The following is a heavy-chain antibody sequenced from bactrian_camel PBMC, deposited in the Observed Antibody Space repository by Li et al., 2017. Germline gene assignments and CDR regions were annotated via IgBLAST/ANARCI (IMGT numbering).Heavy chain of an antibody. D-gene: IGHD1*01. V-gene: IGHV3S56*01. Sequence: QVQLVESGGGLVQAGGSLKLSCVVSRYTYSRYSMGWFRQAPGKEREGVAAIGSDGIIAYADSVKGRFTISQNTAKNTVFLQMNSLKPEDTAMYYCAADARSCESVSVTTFQYTGQGTQVTVS. CDR2: IGSDGII. J-gene: IGHJ4*01. CDR1: RYTYSRYS.